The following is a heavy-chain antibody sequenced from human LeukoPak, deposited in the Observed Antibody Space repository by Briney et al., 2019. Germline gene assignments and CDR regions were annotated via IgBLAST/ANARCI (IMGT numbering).Heavy chain of an antibody. CDR1: GYSFTSYW. CDR3: ARRSYGTDSSGYYYDY. CDR2: IYPGDSDT. D-gene: IGHD3-22*01. J-gene: IGHJ4*02. Sequence: GESLKISCKGSGYSFTSYWIGWVRQMPGKGLEWMGIIYPGDSDTRYSPSFQGQVTISADKSISTAYLQWSSLKASDTAMYYCARRSYGTDSSGYYYDYWGQGTLVSVSS. V-gene: IGHV5-51*01.